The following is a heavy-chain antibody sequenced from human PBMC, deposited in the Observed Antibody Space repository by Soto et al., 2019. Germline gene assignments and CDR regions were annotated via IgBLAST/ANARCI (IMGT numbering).Heavy chain of an antibody. CDR1: GGTFSSYA. Sequence: QVQLVQSGAEVKKPGSSVKVSCKASGGTFSSYAISWVRQAPGQGLEWMGGIIPIFGTANYAQKFQGRVTITADKSTSTAYMELSSLRSEDTAVYYCARGRSRLAARPPLGYGMDVWGQGTTVTVSS. CDR2: IIPIFGTA. D-gene: IGHD6-6*01. V-gene: IGHV1-69*06. J-gene: IGHJ6*02. CDR3: ARGRSRLAARPPLGYGMDV.